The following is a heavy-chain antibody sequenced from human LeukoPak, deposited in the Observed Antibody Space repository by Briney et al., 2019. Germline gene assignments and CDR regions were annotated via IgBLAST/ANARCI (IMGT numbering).Heavy chain of an antibody. CDR3: ARDTLLYLYDY. CDR1: GGSISSGSYY. Sequence: PSETLSLTCTVSGGSISSGSYYWSWIRQPAGKGLEWIGRIYTSGSTNYNPSLKSRVTISVDTSKNQFSLKLSSVTAADTAVYYCARDTLLYLYDYWGQGTLVTVSS. D-gene: IGHD2-2*02. V-gene: IGHV4-61*02. J-gene: IGHJ4*02. CDR2: IYTSGST.